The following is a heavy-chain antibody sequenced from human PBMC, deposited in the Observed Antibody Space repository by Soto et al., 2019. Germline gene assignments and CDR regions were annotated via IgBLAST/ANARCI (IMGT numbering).Heavy chain of an antibody. Sequence: SVKVSCKASGGTFSSYAISWVRQAPGQGLEWMGGIIPIFGTANYAQKFQGRVTITADESTSTAYMELSSLRSEDTAVYYCASHRSGWYEFDYWGQGNLVTVSS. CDR3: ASHRSGWYEFDY. J-gene: IGHJ4*02. D-gene: IGHD6-19*01. CDR2: IIPIFGTA. CDR1: GGTFSSYA. V-gene: IGHV1-69*13.